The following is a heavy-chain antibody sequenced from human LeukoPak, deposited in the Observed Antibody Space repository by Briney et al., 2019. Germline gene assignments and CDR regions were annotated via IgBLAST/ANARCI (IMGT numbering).Heavy chain of an antibody. V-gene: IGHV4-30-4*01. Sequence: HPSETLSLTCTVSGVSISSGDYYWSWIRQPPGKGLEWIGYIYYSGSTYYNPSLKSRVTISVDTSKNQFSLKLSSVTAADTAVYYCARVLYMDSQPFDYWGQGTLVTVSS. CDR2: IYYSGST. J-gene: IGHJ4*02. CDR1: GVSISSGDYY. CDR3: ARVLYMDSQPFDY. D-gene: IGHD1-14*01.